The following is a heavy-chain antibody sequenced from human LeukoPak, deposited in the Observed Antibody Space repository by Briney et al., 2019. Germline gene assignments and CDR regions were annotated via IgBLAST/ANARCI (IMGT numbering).Heavy chain of an antibody. Sequence: SETLSLTCTVSGGSISSGSYYWSWIRQPAGKGLEWIGRIYTSGSTNYNLSLKSRVTISVDTSKNQFSLKLSSVTAADTAVYYCASKKGRSNQFDYWGQGTLVTISS. D-gene: IGHD4-11*01. CDR2: IYTSGST. CDR3: ASKKGRSNQFDY. V-gene: IGHV4-61*02. J-gene: IGHJ4*02. CDR1: GGSISSGSYY.